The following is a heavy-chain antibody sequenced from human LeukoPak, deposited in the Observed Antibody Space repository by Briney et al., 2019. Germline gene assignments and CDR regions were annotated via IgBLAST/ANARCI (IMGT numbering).Heavy chain of an antibody. J-gene: IGHJ3*02. CDR1: GGSISSGGYY. CDR2: IYHSGST. D-gene: IGHD5-18*01. Sequence: SETLSLTCTVSGGSISSGGYYWSWIRQHPGKGLEWIGYIYHSGSTYYNPSLKSRVTISVDTSKNQFSLKLSSVTAADTAVYYCARDRGYSYGYSALDIWGQGTMVTVSS. V-gene: IGHV4-31*03. CDR3: ARDRGYSYGYSALDI.